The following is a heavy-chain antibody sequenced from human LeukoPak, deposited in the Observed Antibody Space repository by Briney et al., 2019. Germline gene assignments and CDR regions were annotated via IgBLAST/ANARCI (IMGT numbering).Heavy chain of an antibody. V-gene: IGHV1-69*01. CDR2: IIPIFGTA. J-gene: IGHJ3*02. D-gene: IGHD6-6*01. CDR1: GGTFSSYA. CDR3: ARVAARKVDAFDI. Sequence: SVKVSCKASGGTFSSYAISWVRQAPGQGLEWMGGIIPIFGTANYAQKFQGRVTITADESTSTAYMELSSLRSEDTAVYYCARVAARKVDAFDIWGQGTMVTVSS.